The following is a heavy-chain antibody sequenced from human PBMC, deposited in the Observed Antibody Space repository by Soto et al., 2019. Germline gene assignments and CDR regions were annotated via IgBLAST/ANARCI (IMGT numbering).Heavy chain of an antibody. J-gene: IGHJ5*02. CDR1: GFTFSSYA. V-gene: IGHV3-30-3*01. CDR3: ARGRVVAATLDNWFDP. D-gene: IGHD2-15*01. Sequence: QVQLVESGGGVVQPGRSLRLSCAASGFTFSSYAMHWVRQAPGKGLEWVAVISYDGSNKYYADSVKGRFTISRDNSKNKLYLQMNSLRAEDTAVYYCARGRVVAATLDNWFDPWGQGTLVTVSS. CDR2: ISYDGSNK.